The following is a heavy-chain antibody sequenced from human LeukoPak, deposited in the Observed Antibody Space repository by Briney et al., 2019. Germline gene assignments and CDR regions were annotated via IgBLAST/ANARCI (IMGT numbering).Heavy chain of an antibody. J-gene: IGHJ4*02. CDR1: GFTFSSYG. CDR2: ISSSSGYI. CDR3: VRKGGPYTFDH. V-gene: IGHV3-21*01. Sequence: PGGSLRLSCAASGFTFSSYGMNWVRQAPGKGLEWVASISSSSGYIYYADSVKGRFTISRDNAKNSLYLQMNSLRAGDTAVYYCVRKGGPYTFDHWGQGTLVTVSS. D-gene: IGHD1-1*01.